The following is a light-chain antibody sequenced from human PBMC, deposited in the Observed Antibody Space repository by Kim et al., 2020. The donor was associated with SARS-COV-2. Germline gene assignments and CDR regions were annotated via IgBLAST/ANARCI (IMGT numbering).Light chain of an antibody. CDR2: HDT. CDR3: QVWDASGDQAWV. J-gene: IGLJ3*02. Sequence: PRSTASTPCGGNKIGPKAVQWYHQKSGQAPVLIISHDTDRPSGVPDRFSGSNSGNTATLTISRAEAGDEADYYCQVWDASGDQAWVFGGGTQLTVL. V-gene: IGLV3-21*04. CDR1: KIGPKA.